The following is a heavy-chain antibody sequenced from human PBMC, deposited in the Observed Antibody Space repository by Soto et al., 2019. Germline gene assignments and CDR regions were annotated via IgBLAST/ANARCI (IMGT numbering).Heavy chain of an antibody. J-gene: IGHJ5*02. D-gene: IGHD2-15*01. CDR3: GIQVVEYCSGGSCFSLNRPRFDP. V-gene: IGHV3-30*03. CDR1: GFTFSSYG. CDR2: ISYNGSVK. Sequence: GGSLRLSCAASGFTFSSYGIHWVRQAPGKGLEWVAVISYNGSVKYYADSVKGRFTISRDNSKHTLYLQMNSLRVEDTADYYCGIQVVEYCSGGSCFSLNRPRFDPLGQGTLVTV.